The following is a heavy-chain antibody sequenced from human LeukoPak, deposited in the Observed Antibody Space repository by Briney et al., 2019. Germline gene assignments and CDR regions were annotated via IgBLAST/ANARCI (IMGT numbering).Heavy chain of an antibody. CDR2: INPNSDGT. Sequence: GASVKVSCKASGYTFTGYYMHWVRQAPGQGLEWMGWINPNSDGTNYAQKFQGRVTMTRDTSISTAYMELSRLRSDDTAVYYCARGLGSSSVWFDPWGQGTLVTVSS. J-gene: IGHJ5*02. CDR3: ARGLGSSSVWFDP. CDR1: GYTFTGYY. D-gene: IGHD6-6*01. V-gene: IGHV1-2*02.